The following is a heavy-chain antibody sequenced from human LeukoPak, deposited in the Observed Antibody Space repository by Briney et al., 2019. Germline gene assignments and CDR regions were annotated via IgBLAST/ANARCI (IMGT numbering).Heavy chain of an antibody. J-gene: IGHJ4*02. V-gene: IGHV3-53*01. Sequence: GGSLRLSCVASGFTFSSNYMTWVRQAPGKGLEWVSVIYSNGNTYYADSVKGRFTVSRDNSKNTLYLQMHSLRADDTAVYYCARGDPYGDYVDYWGQGTLVTVSS. CDR3: ARGDPYGDYVDY. CDR1: GFTFSSNY. D-gene: IGHD4-17*01. CDR2: IYSNGNT.